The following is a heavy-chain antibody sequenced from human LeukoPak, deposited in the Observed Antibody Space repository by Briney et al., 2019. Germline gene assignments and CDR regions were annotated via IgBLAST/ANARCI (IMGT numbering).Heavy chain of an antibody. D-gene: IGHD5-18*01. CDR3: ARDTLLVDTAPRGQN. CDR2: INPDGSTT. J-gene: IGHJ4*02. V-gene: IGHV3-74*01. Sequence: GGSLRLSCAASGFTFIRCWIHWVRQAPGKGLEWVSRINPDGSTTTYADSVKGRFTLSRDNAKNTLYLQMNSLRAEDTAVYYCARDTLLVDTAPRGQNWGQGTLVTVSS. CDR1: GFTFIRCW.